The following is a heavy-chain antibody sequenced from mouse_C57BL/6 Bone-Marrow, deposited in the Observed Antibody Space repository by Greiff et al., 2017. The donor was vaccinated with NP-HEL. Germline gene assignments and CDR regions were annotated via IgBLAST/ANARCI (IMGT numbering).Heavy chain of an antibody. D-gene: IGHD1-1*01. CDR2: IGPGSGST. CDR3: ARGPSYYYGSSWYFDV. J-gene: IGHJ1*03. V-gene: IGHV1-77*01. CDR1: GYTFTDYY. Sequence: VKLVESGAELVKPGASVKISCKASGYTFTDYYINWVKQRPGQGLEWIGKIGPGSGSTYYNEKFKGKATLTADKSSSTAYMQLSSLTSEDSAVYFCARGPSYYYGSSWYFDVWGTGTTVTVSS.